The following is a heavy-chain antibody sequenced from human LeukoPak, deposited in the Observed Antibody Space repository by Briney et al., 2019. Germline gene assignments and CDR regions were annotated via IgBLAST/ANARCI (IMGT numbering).Heavy chain of an antibody. J-gene: IGHJ4*02. V-gene: IGHV4-38-2*02. CDR3: ARSVGDFAY. D-gene: IGHD3-10*01. CDR1: SDSISSGYY. Sequence: PSETSPPTYTVTSDSISSGYYVDWIRQPPGKGLEWIGSIYHSGSTYYNPSLKSRVTISVDTSKKQFSLKLSSVPAADTAVYYCARSVGDFAYWGQGNLVTVSS. CDR2: IYHSGST.